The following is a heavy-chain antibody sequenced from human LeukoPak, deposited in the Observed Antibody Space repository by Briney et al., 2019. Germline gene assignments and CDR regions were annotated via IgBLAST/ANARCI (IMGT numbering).Heavy chain of an antibody. Sequence: SETLSLTCTVSGGSISSYYWSWIRQPPGKGLEWIGYIYIGGVTYYNPPLKSRVTISLDTSKNQFSLKLSSVTAADTALYYCATHQAYDVFDIWGQGTMVTVSS. V-gene: IGHV4-4*09. CDR2: IYIGGVT. CDR1: GGSISSYY. CDR3: ATHQAYDVFDI. J-gene: IGHJ3*02.